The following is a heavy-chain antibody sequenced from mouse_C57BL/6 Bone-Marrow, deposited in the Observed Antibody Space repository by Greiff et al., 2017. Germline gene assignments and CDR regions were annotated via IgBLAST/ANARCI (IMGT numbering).Heavy chain of an antibody. V-gene: IGHV14-4*01. J-gene: IGHJ2*01. CDR2: IDPENGDT. CDR1: GFNIKDDY. D-gene: IGHD3-3*01. Sequence: VQLQQSGAELVRPGASVKLSCTASGFNIKDDYMHWVKQRPEQGLEWIGWIDPENGDTEYASKFQGNATITADTSSNTAYLQLSSLTSEDTAVYYCTTEGFFDYWGQGTTLTVSS. CDR3: TTEGFFDY.